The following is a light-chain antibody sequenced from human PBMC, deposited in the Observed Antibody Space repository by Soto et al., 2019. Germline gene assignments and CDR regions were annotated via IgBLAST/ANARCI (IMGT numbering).Light chain of an antibody. CDR2: DNT. CDR3: QSYDRGLRGST. J-gene: IGLJ2*01. CDR1: DSNIGAGFA. Sequence: QSVLTQPPSVSGAPGQRVTISCAGSDSNIGAGFAVHWYQHLPDTAPKLLIYDNTNRPSGVPDRFSGSKSGTSASLAITGLQAVDEAYYFCQSYDRGLRGSTFGGGTKLTVL. V-gene: IGLV1-40*01.